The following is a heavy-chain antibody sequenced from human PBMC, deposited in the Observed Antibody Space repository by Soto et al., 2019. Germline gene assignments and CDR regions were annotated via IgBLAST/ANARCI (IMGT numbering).Heavy chain of an antibody. D-gene: IGHD3-10*01. J-gene: IGHJ3*02. V-gene: IGHV3-11*01. CDR3: ARGGAGRGSGRMGAFDI. Sequence: PGGALALACAVSGCTFSDYDISWIRQAPGKGLGWVSYISTSATTIYYADSVKGRFTISRDNAKNSLYLQMNGLRAEDTAVYYCARGGAGRGSGRMGAFDIWGQGTMVTVSS. CDR2: ISTSATTI. CDR1: GCTFSDYD.